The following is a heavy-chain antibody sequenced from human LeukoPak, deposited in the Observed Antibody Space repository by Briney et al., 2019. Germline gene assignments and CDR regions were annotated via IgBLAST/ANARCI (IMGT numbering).Heavy chain of an antibody. Sequence: SETLSLTCTVSGSSMSSYYWSCIRQPPGKGLEWIGYIYYSGSTKYNPSLKSRATISVDTSKNQFSLKLNSVTAADTAVYYCARLYSGSSGYSEYWGRGALVTVSS. CDR1: GSSMSSYY. V-gene: IGHV4-59*01. J-gene: IGHJ4*01. CDR3: ARLYSGSSGYSEY. CDR2: IYYSGST. D-gene: IGHD3-22*01.